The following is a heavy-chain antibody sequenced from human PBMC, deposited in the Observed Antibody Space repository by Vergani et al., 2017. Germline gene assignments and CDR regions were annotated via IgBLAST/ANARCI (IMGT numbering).Heavy chain of an antibody. CDR3: ARGDYGILTGYRY. J-gene: IGHJ4*02. CDR2: INPSGGHT. Sequence: QVQVVQSGAEVKKSGASVKVSCKTSGYTFSNYYMHWVRQAPGQGLECMGIINPSGGHTNYAQTFQGRVTMTRDTSTSTVYMELSSLRSEDTAIYYCARGDYGILTGYRYWGQGALVTVSA. D-gene: IGHD3-9*01. V-gene: IGHV1-46*03. CDR1: GYTFSNYY.